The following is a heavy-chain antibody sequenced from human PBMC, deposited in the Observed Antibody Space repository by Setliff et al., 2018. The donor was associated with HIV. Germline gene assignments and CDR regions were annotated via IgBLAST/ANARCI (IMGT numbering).Heavy chain of an antibody. CDR1: GGSFSGYH. J-gene: IGHJ6*03. V-gene: IGHV4-34*01. CDR2: INHSGST. D-gene: IGHD2-2*01. Sequence: SQTLSLTCAVYGGSFSGYHWSWIRQPPGKGLEWIGEINHSGSTNYNPSLKSRVTISVDTSKNQFSLKLSSVTAADTAVYYCARGGGYCSSTSCSKGYYYYYMDVWGKGTTVTVSS. CDR3: ARGGGYCSSTSCSKGYYYYYMDV.